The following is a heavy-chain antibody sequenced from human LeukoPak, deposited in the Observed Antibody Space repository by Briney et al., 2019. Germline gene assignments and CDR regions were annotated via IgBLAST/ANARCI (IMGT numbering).Heavy chain of an antibody. CDR2: INPSGGST. CDR3: ARVVTRDPELIDAFDI. CDR1: VYTFTSYY. V-gene: IGHV1-46*01. D-gene: IGHD1-26*01. J-gene: IGHJ3*02. Sequence: ASVKVSCKASVYTFTSYYMHWVRQAPGQGLEWMGIINPSGGSTSYAQQFQGRVTMTRDTSTSTVYMELSSLRSEDTAVYYCARVVTRDPELIDAFDIWGQGTVVTVSS.